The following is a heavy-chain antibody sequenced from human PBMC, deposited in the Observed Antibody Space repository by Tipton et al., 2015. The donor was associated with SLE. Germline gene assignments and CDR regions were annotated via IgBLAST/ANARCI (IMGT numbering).Heavy chain of an antibody. V-gene: IGHV1-46*03. J-gene: IGHJ4*02. CDR2: INPSGGST. CDR1: GYTFTSYY. D-gene: IGHD5-12*01. Sequence: QVQLVQSGAEVKKPGASVKVSCKASGYTFTSYYMHWVRQAPGQGLEWMGIINPSGGSTSYAQKFQGRVTMTRDTSTSTVYMELSSLRSEDAAVYYCAREDLIQSGYDPFDYWGQGTLVTVSS. CDR3: AREDLIQSGYDPFDY.